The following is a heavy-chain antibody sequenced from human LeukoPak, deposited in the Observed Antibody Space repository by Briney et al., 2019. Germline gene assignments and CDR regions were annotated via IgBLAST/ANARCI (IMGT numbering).Heavy chain of an antibody. CDR3: ARQLYGSDY. CDR2: INHSGYT. V-gene: IGHV4-34*01. Sequence: SETLSLTCAVSDAPFSNFYWSWIRQYPGKGLEWIGEINHSGYTNYNPSLKSRVTISVDTPKNQFSLKVNSVTAADTAVYYCARQLYGSDYWGQGTLVTVSS. CDR1: DAPFSNFY. D-gene: IGHD1-1*01. J-gene: IGHJ4*02.